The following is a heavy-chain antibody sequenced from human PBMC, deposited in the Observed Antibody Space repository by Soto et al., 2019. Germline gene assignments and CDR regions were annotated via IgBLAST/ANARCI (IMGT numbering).Heavy chain of an antibody. V-gene: IGHV1-69*13. J-gene: IGHJ6*02. D-gene: IGHD3-9*01. Sequence: ASVKVSCKASGGTFSSYAISWVRQAPGQGLEWMGGIIPIFGTANYAQKFQGRVTITADESTSTAYMELSSLRSEDTAVYYCASLSLHQYYYYYGMDVWGQGTTVTVSS. CDR3: ASLSLHQYYYYYGMDV. CDR1: GGTFSSYA. CDR2: IIPIFGTA.